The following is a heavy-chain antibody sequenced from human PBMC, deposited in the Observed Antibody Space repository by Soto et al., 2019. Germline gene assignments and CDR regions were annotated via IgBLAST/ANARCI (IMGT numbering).Heavy chain of an antibody. CDR3: ARRARPDFYYMDV. J-gene: IGHJ6*03. CDR2: ISSNGVGT. Sequence: EVQLAESGGGLAQPGGSLRLSCAAYGFTLSGYAMDWVRQAPGKGLEYVSGISSNGVGTYYANSVQGRFTISRDNSKNTVYLQMGSLRPEDMAVYYGARRARPDFYYMDVWGKGTTVTVSS. CDR1: GFTLSGYA. V-gene: IGHV3-64*01. D-gene: IGHD6-6*01.